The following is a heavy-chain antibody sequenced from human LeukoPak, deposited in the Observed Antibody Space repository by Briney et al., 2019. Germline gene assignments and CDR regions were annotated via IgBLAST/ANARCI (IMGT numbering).Heavy chain of an antibody. CDR3: ARLYCSRTSCHYNWFDP. CDR2: IYYSGST. CDR1: GGSISSYY. Sequence: SETLSLTCTVSGGSISSYYWSWIRQPPGKGLEWSGYIYYSGSTNYNPSLKSRVTISVDTSKNQFSLKLSSVTAADTAVYYCARLYCSRTSCHYNWFDPWGQRTLVTVSS. V-gene: IGHV4-59*01. D-gene: IGHD2-2*01. J-gene: IGHJ5*02.